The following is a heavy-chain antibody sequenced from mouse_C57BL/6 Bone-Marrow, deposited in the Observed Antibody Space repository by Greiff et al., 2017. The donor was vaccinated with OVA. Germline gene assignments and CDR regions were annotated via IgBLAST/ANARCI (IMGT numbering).Heavy chain of an antibody. Sequence: EVKLEESGGGLVQPGGSLKLSCAASGFTFSDYYMYWVRQTPEKRLAWVAYISPGGGSTYSPDTVKGRFTISRDNAKNTLYLQMSRLTSEDTAMYYCARHYYGSSYYWYFDVWGTGTTVTVSS. CDR1: GFTFSDYY. CDR3: ARHYYGSSYYWYFDV. CDR2: ISPGGGST. J-gene: IGHJ1*03. D-gene: IGHD1-1*01. V-gene: IGHV5-12*01.